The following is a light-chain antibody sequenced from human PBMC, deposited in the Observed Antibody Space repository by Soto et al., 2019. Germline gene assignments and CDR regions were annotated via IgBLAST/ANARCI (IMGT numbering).Light chain of an antibody. CDR2: EVT. J-gene: IGLJ1*01. CDR3: GSYTSASNPYV. Sequence: QSVLTQPASVSGSPGQSITVSCTGSSSDVGGHNYVSWYQHHPGKAPKLMIYEVTNRASGVSNRFSGSKSGNTPSLTISGLQAEDEADYYCGSYTSASNPYVFGTGNPLTV. CDR1: SSDVGGHNY. V-gene: IGLV2-14*01.